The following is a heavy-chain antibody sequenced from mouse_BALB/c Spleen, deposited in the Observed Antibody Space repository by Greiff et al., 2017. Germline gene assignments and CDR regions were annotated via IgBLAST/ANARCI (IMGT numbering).Heavy chain of an antibody. CDR3: ARRSSYGYDRFAY. J-gene: IGHJ3*01. D-gene: IGHD2-2*01. V-gene: IGHV5-6-3*01. CDR1: GFTFSSYG. CDR2: INSNGGST. Sequence: EVNVVESGGGLVQPGGSLKLSCAASGFTFSSYGMSWVRQTPDKRLELVATINSNGGSTYYPDSVKGRFTISRDNAKNTLYLQMSSLKSEDTAMYYCARRSSYGYDRFAYWGKGLWSLSLQ.